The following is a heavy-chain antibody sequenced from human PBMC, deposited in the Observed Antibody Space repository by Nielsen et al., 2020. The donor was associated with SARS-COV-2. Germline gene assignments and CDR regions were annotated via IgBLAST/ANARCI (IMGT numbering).Heavy chain of an antibody. D-gene: IGHD2-2*01. J-gene: IGHJ3*02. Sequence: GESLKISCAASGFTFSSYAMSWVRQAPGKGLEWVSAISGSGGSTYYADSVKGWFTISRDNSKNTLYLQMNSLRAEDTAVYYCARGAVPAAITRNAFDIWGQGTMVTVSS. V-gene: IGHV3-23*01. CDR2: ISGSGGST. CDR3: ARGAVPAAITRNAFDI. CDR1: GFTFSSYA.